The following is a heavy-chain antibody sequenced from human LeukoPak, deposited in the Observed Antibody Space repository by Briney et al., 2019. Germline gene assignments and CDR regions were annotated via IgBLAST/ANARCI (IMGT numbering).Heavy chain of an antibody. CDR1: GGSISSGGYS. CDR2: IYHSGST. CDR3: ARTADYGDYFDY. V-gene: IGHV4-30-2*01. D-gene: IGHD4-17*01. Sequence: PSQTLSLTCAVSGGSISSGGYSWSWIRQPPGKGLEWIGYIYHSGSTYYNPSLKSRVTISVDRSKNQFSLKLSSVTAADTAVYYCARTADYGDYFDYWGQGTLVPSPQ. J-gene: IGHJ4*02.